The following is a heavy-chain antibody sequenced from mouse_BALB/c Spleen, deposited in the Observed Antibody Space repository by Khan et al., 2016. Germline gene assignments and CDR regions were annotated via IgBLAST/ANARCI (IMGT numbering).Heavy chain of an antibody. CDR1: GYSFTSYY. V-gene: IGHV1S135*01. CDR2: IDPFNGGT. J-gene: IGHJ4*01. D-gene: IGHD1-1*01. CDR3: ARSMKDYYGYAMDY. Sequence: VQLQQSGPELMKPGASVKISCKASGYSFTSYYMHWVKQSHGKSLEWIGYIDPFNGGTSSNQKFKGKATLTVDKSSSTAYMHLSSLTSEDSAVYYCARSMKDYYGYAMDYWGQGTSVTVSS.